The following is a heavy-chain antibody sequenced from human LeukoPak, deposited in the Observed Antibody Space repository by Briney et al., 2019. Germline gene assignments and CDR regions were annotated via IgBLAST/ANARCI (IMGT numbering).Heavy chain of an antibody. CDR2: INPNSGGT. D-gene: IGHD2-2*01. V-gene: IGHV1-2*02. Sequence: AASVKVSCKASGYTFTGYYMHWVRQAPGQGLEWMGWINPNSGGTNYAQKFQGRVTVTRDTSIGTAYMELSSLRSDDTALYYCARGSVGIYWYFDLWGRGTLVTVSP. J-gene: IGHJ2*01. CDR1: GYTFTGYY. CDR3: ARGSVGIYWYFDL.